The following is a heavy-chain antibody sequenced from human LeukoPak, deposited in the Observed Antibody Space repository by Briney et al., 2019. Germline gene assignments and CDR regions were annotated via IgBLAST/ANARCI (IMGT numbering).Heavy chain of an antibody. D-gene: IGHD3-22*01. CDR1: GGSITSRNYY. J-gene: IGHJ4*02. CDR3: ARLDYYDSSGLTDN. V-gene: IGHV4-39*01. Sequence: PSETLSLTCTVSGGSITSRNYYWGWIRQPPGKGLEWIGTIYDSGSTYYNPSLKSQVTISVDTSKNQYPLELTSVTADDPAVYFCARLDYYDSSGLTDNWGQGTLGIVSS. CDR2: IYDSGST.